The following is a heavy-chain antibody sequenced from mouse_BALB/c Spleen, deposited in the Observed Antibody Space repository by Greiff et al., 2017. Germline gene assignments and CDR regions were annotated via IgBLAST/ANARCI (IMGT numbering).Heavy chain of an antibody. CDR1: GFSLTSYG. Sequence: QVQLKESGPGLVQPSQSLSITCTVSGFSLTSYGVHWVRQSPGKGLEWLGVIWSGGSTDYNAAFISRLSISKDNSKSQVFFKMNSLQANDTAIYYCARNGGLRRDIYFDYWGQGTTLTVSS. CDR3: ARNGGLRRDIYFDY. D-gene: IGHD2-4*01. V-gene: IGHV2-2*02. CDR2: IWSGGST. J-gene: IGHJ2*01.